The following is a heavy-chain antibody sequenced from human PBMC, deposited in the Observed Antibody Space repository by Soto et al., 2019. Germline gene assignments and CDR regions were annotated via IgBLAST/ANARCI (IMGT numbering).Heavy chain of an antibody. CDR1: GGSISSGGYY. CDR3: VSGVLS. J-gene: IGHJ1*01. V-gene: IGHV4-31*03. CDR2: IHHSGST. Sequence: QVQLQESGPGLVKASQTLSLTCNVSGGSISSGGYYWTWIRQHPGKGLEWIGNIHHSGSTFYNPSLKSRVSISVDTSKNQFSLKLXXXXXXXXAVYFCVSGVLSWGQGTLVTVSS. D-gene: IGHD3-10*01.